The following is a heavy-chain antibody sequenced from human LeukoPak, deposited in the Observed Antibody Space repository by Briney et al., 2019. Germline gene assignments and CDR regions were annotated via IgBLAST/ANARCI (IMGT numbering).Heavy chain of an antibody. CDR2: FKNKTNSGTT. CDR3: TSDGQS. D-gene: IGHD4-11*01. Sequence: GGSLRFSCAASGFTFSYTSMIWVGHAPGMGREYASPFKNKTNSGTTDYGAHVKGSFTISRNHSKNTLYLEMNSLKIEDTAVYYCTSDGQSWGQGTLVTVSS. J-gene: IGHJ4*01. V-gene: IGHV3-15*01. CDR1: GFTFSYTS.